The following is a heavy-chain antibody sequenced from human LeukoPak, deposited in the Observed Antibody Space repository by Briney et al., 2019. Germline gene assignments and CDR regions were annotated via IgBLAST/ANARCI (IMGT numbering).Heavy chain of an antibody. V-gene: IGHV4-59*01. J-gene: IGHJ5*02. Sequence: SETLSLTCTVSGGSISSYYWSWIRQPPGKGLEWIGYIYYSGSTNYNPSLKSRVTISVDMSKNQFSLKLSSVTAADTAVYYCAKDSHGTTGTMFDPWGQGTLVTVSS. D-gene: IGHD1-1*01. CDR1: GGSISSYY. CDR2: IYYSGST. CDR3: AKDSHGTTGTMFDP.